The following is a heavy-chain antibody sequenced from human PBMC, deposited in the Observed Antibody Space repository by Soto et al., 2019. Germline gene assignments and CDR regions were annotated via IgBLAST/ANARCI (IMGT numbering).Heavy chain of an antibody. CDR2: ISGTSSYI. CDR1: GFTFSAYR. CDR3: AKDFPVAAFFDS. D-gene: IGHD6-19*01. Sequence: EVQLVESGGGLVKPGGSLRLSCAASGFTFSAYRMNWVRQAPGKGLEWISSISGTSSYIDYVESVKGRFTISTDNTKNSVHLRMNSLRAEDTAVYYCAKDFPVAAFFDSWGQGTLVTVSS. J-gene: IGHJ4*02. V-gene: IGHV3-21*01.